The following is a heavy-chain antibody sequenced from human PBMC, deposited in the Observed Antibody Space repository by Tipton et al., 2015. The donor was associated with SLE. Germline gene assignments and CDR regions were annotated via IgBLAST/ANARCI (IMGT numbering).Heavy chain of an antibody. CDR3: ARGRIAVAGNHFDY. V-gene: IGHV4-59*01. CDR2: IYYSGST. J-gene: IGHJ4*02. D-gene: IGHD6-19*01. CDR1: GGSINNYY. Sequence: TLSLTCTVSGGSINNYYWSWIRQPPGKGLEWIGYIYYSGSTNYNPSLKSRVTISVDTSKNQFSLKLSSVTAADTAVYYCARGRIAVAGNHFDYWGQGTLVTVSS.